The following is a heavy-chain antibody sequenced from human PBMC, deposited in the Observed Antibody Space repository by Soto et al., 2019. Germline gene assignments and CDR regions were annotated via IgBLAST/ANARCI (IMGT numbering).Heavy chain of an antibody. D-gene: IGHD6-6*01. V-gene: IGHV3-23*01. J-gene: IGHJ4*03. CDR3: AKDSNKYSSSLRGRYFDY. CDR1: GFTFSSYV. Sequence: EVQLLESGGGSVQRGGSLRLSCAASGFTFSSYVMSWVRQAPGKGLEWVAGISGGGSNTFYADSVKGRFTISRDNSKNTLLLQINNLRDEDTAIYYCAKDSNKYSSSLRGRYFDYWGQGTTVTVSS. CDR2: ISGGGSNT.